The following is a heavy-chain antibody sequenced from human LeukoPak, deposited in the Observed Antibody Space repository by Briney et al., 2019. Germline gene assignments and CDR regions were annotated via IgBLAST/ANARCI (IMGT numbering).Heavy chain of an antibody. V-gene: IGHV1-8*03. D-gene: IGHD6-13*01. CDR2: MNPNSGNT. J-gene: IGHJ5*02. CDR3: ARGPAAGTSSGFDP. Sequence: ASVKVSCKASVYTFTSYDINWVRQATGQGLEWMGWMNPNSGNTGYAQKFQGRVTITRNTSISTAYMELSSLRSEDTAVYYCARGPAAGTSSGFDPWGQGTLVTVSS. CDR1: VYTFTSYD.